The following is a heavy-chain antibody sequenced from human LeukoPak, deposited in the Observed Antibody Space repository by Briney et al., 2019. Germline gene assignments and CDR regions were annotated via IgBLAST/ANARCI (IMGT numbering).Heavy chain of an antibody. D-gene: IGHD4-11*01. CDR3: AKDAQRGFDYSNSLEH. J-gene: IGHJ4*02. V-gene: IGHV3-30*14. Sequence: GGSLRLSCAASGFTFSSYAMHWVRHAPGKGLEWVAVISYDGSNKYYADSVKGRFTISRDNFKNMVSLQMNRLRAEDTAVYYCAKDAQRGFDYSNSLEHWGQGSLVTVSS. CDR2: ISYDGSNK. CDR1: GFTFSSYA.